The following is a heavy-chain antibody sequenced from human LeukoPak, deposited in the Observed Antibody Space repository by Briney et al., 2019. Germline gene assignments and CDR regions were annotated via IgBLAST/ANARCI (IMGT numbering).Heavy chain of an antibody. D-gene: IGHD3-3*01. CDR1: GFTFSSYW. CDR2: INTDGSST. Sequence: SGGSLRLSCAASGFTFSSYWMHWVRQAPGKGLVWVSRINTDGSSTSYADSVKGRFTISRDNAKNTLYLQMNSLRAEDTAVYYCARDSVLPWRFIAFDIWGQGTMVSVSS. CDR3: ARDSVLPWRFIAFDI. V-gene: IGHV3-74*01. J-gene: IGHJ3*02.